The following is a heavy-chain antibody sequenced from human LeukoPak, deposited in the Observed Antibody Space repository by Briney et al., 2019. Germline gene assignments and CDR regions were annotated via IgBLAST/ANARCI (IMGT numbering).Heavy chain of an antibody. V-gene: IGHV3-33*01. CDR3: ARSNCNSCYLGVWYYFDY. CDR2: IWYDGSNK. CDR1: KFTFSSYD. D-gene: IGHD1/OR15-1a*01. Sequence: GRSLRLSCAASKFTFSSYDMHWVRQAPGKGLEWVAVIWYDGSNKYSADSVKGRFTISRDNSKNTLFLQMNSLRAEDTAVYYCARSNCNSCYLGVWYYFDYWGQGTLVTVSS. J-gene: IGHJ4*02.